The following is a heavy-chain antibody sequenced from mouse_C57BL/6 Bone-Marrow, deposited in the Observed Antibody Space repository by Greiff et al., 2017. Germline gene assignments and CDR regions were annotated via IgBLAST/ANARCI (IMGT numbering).Heavy chain of an antibody. CDR1: GYSITSGYY. D-gene: IGHD1-1*01. CDR3: ARRVITTPVDYFDY. Sequence: ESGPGLVKPSQSLSLTCSVTGYSITSGYYWNWIRQFPGNKLEWMGYISYDGSNNYNPSLKNRISITRDTSKNQFFLKLNSVTTEDTATYYCARRVITTPVDYFDYGGQGTTLTVSS. CDR2: ISYDGSN. V-gene: IGHV3-6*01. J-gene: IGHJ2*01.